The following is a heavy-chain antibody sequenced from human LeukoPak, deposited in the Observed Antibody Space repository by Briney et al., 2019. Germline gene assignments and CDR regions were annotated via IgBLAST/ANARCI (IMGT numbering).Heavy chain of an antibody. Sequence: GASVKVSCKASGYTFTNYGISWVRRAPGQGLEWMGWISGYNGKTNYAQKLQGRVTMTTDTSTSTAYMELRSLRSDDTAVYYCARDYDILTGYYIGGHFDYWGQGTLVTVSS. J-gene: IGHJ4*02. D-gene: IGHD3-9*01. V-gene: IGHV1-18*01. CDR2: ISGYNGKT. CDR1: GYTFTNYG. CDR3: ARDYDILTGYYIGGHFDY.